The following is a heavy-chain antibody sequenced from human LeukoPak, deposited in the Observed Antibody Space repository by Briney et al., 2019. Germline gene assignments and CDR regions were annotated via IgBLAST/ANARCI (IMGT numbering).Heavy chain of an antibody. CDR3: ARARGYYYMDV. V-gene: IGHV4-59*01. J-gene: IGHJ6*03. Sequence: PSETLSLTCTVSGGSISSYCWSWIRQPPGKGLEWIGYIYYSERTNYNPSLKSRVTISVDTSKNQFSLKLSSVTAADTAVYYCARARGYYYMDVWGKGTTVTVSS. CDR2: IYYSERT. CDR1: GGSISSYC. D-gene: IGHD3-10*01.